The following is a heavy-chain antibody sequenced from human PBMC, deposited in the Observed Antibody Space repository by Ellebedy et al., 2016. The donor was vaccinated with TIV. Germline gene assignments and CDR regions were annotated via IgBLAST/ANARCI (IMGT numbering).Heavy chain of an antibody. D-gene: IGHD3-22*01. Sequence: SETLSLXCTVSGGSISSGGYYWSWIRQHPGKGLEWIGCIYYSGSTYYNPSLKSRVTISVDTSKNQFSLKLSSVTAADTPVYYCARDRSFFAGDSSGYTHWGQGTLVTVSS. CDR1: GGSISSGGYY. J-gene: IGHJ4*02. CDR3: ARDRSFFAGDSSGYTH. V-gene: IGHV4-31*03. CDR2: IYYSGST.